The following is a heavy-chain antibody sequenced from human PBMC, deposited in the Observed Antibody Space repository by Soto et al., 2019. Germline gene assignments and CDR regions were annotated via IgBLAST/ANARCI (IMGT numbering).Heavy chain of an antibody. V-gene: IGHV3-21*01. D-gene: IGHD2-15*01. CDR3: ARVVVVAASPFDYYGMDV. CDR2: ISSSSYI. J-gene: IGHJ6*02. CDR1: GFTFSSYS. Sequence: GGSLRLSCAASGFTFSSYSMNWVRQAPGKGLEWVSSISSSSYIYYADSVKGRFTISRDNAKNSLYLQMNSLRAEDTAVYYCARVVVVAASPFDYYGMDVWGQGTTVTVSS.